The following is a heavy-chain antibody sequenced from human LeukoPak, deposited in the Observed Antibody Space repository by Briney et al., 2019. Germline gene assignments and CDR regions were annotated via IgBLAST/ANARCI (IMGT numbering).Heavy chain of an antibody. V-gene: IGHV3-30*03. J-gene: IGHJ3*02. Sequence: PGGSLRLSCAASGFTFSSYGMHWVRQAPGKGLEWVAVISYDGSNKYYADSVKGRFTISRDNSKNTLYLQMNSLRAEDTAVYYCARTGYYDSSGYILGAFDIWGQGTMVTVSS. D-gene: IGHD3-22*01. CDR1: GFTFSSYG. CDR2: ISYDGSNK. CDR3: ARTGYYDSSGYILGAFDI.